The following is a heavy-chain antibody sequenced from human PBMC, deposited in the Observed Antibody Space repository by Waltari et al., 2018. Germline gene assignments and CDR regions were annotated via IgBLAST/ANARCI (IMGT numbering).Heavy chain of an antibody. CDR1: GGSFSGYY. CDR3: ARGPREKVPGYSYGSRYYYYYYMDV. J-gene: IGHJ6*03. V-gene: IGHV4-34*01. Sequence: QVQLQQWGAGLLKPSETLSLTCAVHGGSFSGYYWSWIRQPPGKGLEWIGEINHSGSTDYNPSLKRRVTIAVDTSKNQFSLKLGSVTAADTAVYYCARGPREKVPGYSYGSRYYYYYYMDVWGKGTTVTISS. D-gene: IGHD5-18*01. CDR2: INHSGST.